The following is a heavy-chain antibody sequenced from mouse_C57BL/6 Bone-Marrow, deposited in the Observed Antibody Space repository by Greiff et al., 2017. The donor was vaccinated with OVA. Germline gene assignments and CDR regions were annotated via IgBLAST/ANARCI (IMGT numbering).Heavy chain of an antibody. CDR3: ATYYSNWGFAY. Sequence: VQLQESGPELVKPGASVKISCKASGYAFSSSWMNWVKQRPGKGLEWIGRIYPGDGDTNYNGKFKGKATLTADKSSSTAYMQLISLTSEDSAVYVCATYYSNWGFAYWGQGTLVTVSA. J-gene: IGHJ3*01. CDR2: IYPGDGDT. D-gene: IGHD2-5*01. CDR1: GYAFSSSW. V-gene: IGHV1-82*01.